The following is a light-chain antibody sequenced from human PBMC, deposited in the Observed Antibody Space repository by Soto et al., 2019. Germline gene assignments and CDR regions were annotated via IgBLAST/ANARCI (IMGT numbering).Light chain of an antibody. V-gene: IGLV3-9*01. J-gene: IGLJ3*02. CDR1: NIGSKN. Sequence: SYELTQPLSVSVALGQTARSTCGGNNIGSKNVHWYQQKPGKAPMLVIYRDSNRPSGIPERFSGANSGNTATLPISRAQAGDEADYYCQVWDSSTARVFGGGTKLTVL. CDR3: QVWDSSTARV. CDR2: RDS.